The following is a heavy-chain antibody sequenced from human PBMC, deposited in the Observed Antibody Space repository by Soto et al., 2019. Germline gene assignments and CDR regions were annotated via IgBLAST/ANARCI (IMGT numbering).Heavy chain of an antibody. Sequence: SDTLSLTCTVSGCSVSSGSYYWSWIRQPPGKGLEWIGYIYYSGSTNYNPSLKSRVTISVDTSKNQFSLKLSSVTAADKAVYYCAREPMITFGGVIVSWGKGTLVTVSS. V-gene: IGHV4-61*01. D-gene: IGHD3-16*02. CDR1: GCSVSSGSYY. J-gene: IGHJ4*02. CDR3: AREPMITFGGVIVS. CDR2: IYYSGST.